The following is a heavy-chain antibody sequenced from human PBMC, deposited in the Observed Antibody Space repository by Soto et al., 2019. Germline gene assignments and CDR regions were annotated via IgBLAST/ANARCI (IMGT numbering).Heavy chain of an antibody. Sequence: QVQLVESGGGVVQPGRSLRLSCAASGFTFSSYAMHWVRQAPGKGLEWVAVISYDGSNKYYADSVKGRFTISRDNSKNTPDLQMNSLKAEDTAGYYCARPNWNYVPYYGKDVWGPGTTVTVSS. J-gene: IGHJ6*02. CDR3: ARPNWNYVPYYGKDV. D-gene: IGHD1-7*01. CDR2: ISYDGSNK. V-gene: IGHV3-30-3*01. CDR1: GFTFSSYA.